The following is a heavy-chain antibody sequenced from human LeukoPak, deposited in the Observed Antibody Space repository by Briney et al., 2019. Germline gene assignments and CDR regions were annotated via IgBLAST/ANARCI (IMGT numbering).Heavy chain of an antibody. CDR2: IFGDSIT. J-gene: IGHJ4*02. D-gene: IGHD3-10*01. CDR1: GLTVSNNY. Sequence: GGSLRLSCAVSGLTVSNNYMTWVRQAPGKGLEWVSLIFGDSITTYAASVKGRFTISRDNSKNTVYLQMNSLRAEDTAVYYCVRDKGVRLTERFDSWGQGTLVTVSS. CDR3: VRDKGVRLTERFDS. V-gene: IGHV3-53*01.